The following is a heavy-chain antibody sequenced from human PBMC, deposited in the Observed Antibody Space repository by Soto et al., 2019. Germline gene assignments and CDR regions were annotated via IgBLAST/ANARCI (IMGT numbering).Heavy chain of an antibody. D-gene: IGHD3-10*01. CDR3: VRQGSWEFLLVDY. V-gene: IGHV4-39*01. J-gene: IGHJ4*02. CDR2: IYYSGST. CDR1: GDSTTSDSFY. Sequence: QLQVQESGPGLVKPSETLSLTCTVSGDSTTSDSFYWGWIRQSPGKGLEWIGSIYYSGSTYYNPSHKSRLISSIVTSRNQLSLSLTSVTAADTALYYCVRQGSWEFLLVDYWGPGDRVTVSP.